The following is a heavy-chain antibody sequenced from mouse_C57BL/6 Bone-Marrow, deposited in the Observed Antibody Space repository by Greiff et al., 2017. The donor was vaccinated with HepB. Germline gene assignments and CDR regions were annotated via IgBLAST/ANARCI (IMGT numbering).Heavy chain of an antibody. CDR3: ARSDSSGFAY. V-gene: IGHV1-63*01. CDR1: GYTFTNYW. Sequence: VKLMESGAELVRPGTSVKMSCKASGYTFTNYWIGWAKQRPGHGLEWIGDIYPGGGYTNYNEKFKGKATLTADKSSSTAYMQFSSLTSEDSAIYYCARSDSSGFAYWGQGTLVTVSA. CDR2: IYPGGGYT. J-gene: IGHJ3*01. D-gene: IGHD3-2*01.